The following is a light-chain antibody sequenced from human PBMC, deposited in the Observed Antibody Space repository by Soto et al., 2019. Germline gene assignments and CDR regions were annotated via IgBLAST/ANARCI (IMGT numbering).Light chain of an antibody. CDR2: EVS. CDR1: SSDVGGYNF. CDR3: YSYRGYYTRV. Sequence: QSVLTQPASVSGSPGQSITISCTGTSSDVGGYNFVSWYQQHPGRAPKLLIYEVSRRPSGVSNSFSGSKSGDTASLTISGLQAEDEADYYCYSYRGYYTRVFGTGTKVTVL. V-gene: IGLV2-14*01. J-gene: IGLJ1*01.